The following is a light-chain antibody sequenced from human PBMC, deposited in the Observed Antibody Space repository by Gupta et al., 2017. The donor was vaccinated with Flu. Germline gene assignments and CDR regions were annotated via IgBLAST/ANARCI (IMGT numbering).Light chain of an antibody. Sequence: QLVLTQSPSASASLGAPVKLTCTLSSGHSSYAIAWHQQQPEKGPRYLMKLNSDGSHSKGDGIPDRFSGSSSGAERYLTISSLQSEDEADYYCQTWGTGSAVFRGGTQLTVL. V-gene: IGLV4-69*02. CDR3: QTWGTGSAV. CDR1: SGHSSYA. J-gene: IGLJ7*01. CDR2: LNSDGSH.